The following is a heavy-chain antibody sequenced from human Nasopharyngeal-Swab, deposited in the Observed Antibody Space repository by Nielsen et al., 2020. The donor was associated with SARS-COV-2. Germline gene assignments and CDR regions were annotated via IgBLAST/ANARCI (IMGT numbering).Heavy chain of an antibody. CDR2: IYYSGST. D-gene: IGHD4-17*01. J-gene: IGHJ6*02. CDR3: ARDSVYYGDYQPYYGMDV. CDR1: GGSISSYY. Sequence: SETLSLTCTVPGGSISSYYWSWIRQLPGKGLEWIGYIYYSGSTNYNPSLKSRVTISVDTSKNQFSLKLSSVTAADTAVYYCARDSVYYGDYQPYYGMDVWGQGTTVTVSS. V-gene: IGHV4-59*13.